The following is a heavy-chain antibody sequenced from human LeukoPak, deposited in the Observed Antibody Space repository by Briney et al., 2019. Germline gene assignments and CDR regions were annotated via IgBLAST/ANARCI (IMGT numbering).Heavy chain of an antibody. Sequence: GASLQISCKGSGCIFTSYWIGWVRQLPGKGLEWMGIIYPDDSDTKYSPSFQGQVTISADKSISTAYLQWSSLKASDTAMYYCARLAFCTNAVCFSNYYYSMDVWGRGTTVTVSS. CDR1: GCIFTSYW. CDR3: ARLAFCTNAVCFSNYYYSMDV. J-gene: IGHJ6*03. V-gene: IGHV5-51*01. D-gene: IGHD2-8*01. CDR2: IYPDDSDT.